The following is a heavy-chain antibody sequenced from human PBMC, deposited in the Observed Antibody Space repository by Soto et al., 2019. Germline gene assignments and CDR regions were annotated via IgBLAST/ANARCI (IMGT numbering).Heavy chain of an antibody. V-gene: IGHV1-18*01. CDR3: AREGVAPYYYYGMDV. Sequence: ASVKVSCTASGYTFTRSGISWVRQAPGQGLEWMGWISTYNGDTNYAQTFQGRVTMTTDTSTSTVHMEVRSPRSDDTAVYYCAREGVAPYYYYGMDVWGQGTPVTVSS. D-gene: IGHD5-12*01. CDR2: ISTYNGDT. CDR1: GYTFTRSG. J-gene: IGHJ6*02.